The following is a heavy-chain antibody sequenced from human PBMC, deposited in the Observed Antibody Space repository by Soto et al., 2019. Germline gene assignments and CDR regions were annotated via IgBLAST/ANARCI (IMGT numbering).Heavy chain of an antibody. Sequence: SETLSLTCTVSGGSISSSSYYWGWIRQPPGKGLEWIGSIYYSGSTYYNPSLKSRVTISVDTSKNQFSLKLSSVTAADTAVYYCARRRYCSSTSCYRDNWFDPWGQGTLVTVS. D-gene: IGHD2-2*01. CDR2: IYYSGST. CDR1: GGSISSSSYY. J-gene: IGHJ5*02. V-gene: IGHV4-39*01. CDR3: ARRRYCSSTSCYRDNWFDP.